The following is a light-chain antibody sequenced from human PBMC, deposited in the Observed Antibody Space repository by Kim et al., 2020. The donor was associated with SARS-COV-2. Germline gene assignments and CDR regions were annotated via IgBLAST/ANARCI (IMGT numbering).Light chain of an antibody. V-gene: IGKV3-11*01. J-gene: IGKJ4*01. CDR2: DAA. Sequence: PGQSATPPCTARPSMGITVALHRQTRGQAPRLLIYDAAITATAIADKSSGSGSGTDFTLTISSLDPEHYAFDFCQQHNKRTPAPTFGGGTKVDIK. CDR3: QQHNKRTPAPT. CDR1: PSMGIT.